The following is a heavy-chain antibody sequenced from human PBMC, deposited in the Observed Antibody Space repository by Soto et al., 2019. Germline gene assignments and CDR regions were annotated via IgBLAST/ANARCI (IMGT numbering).Heavy chain of an antibody. V-gene: IGHV3-23*01. CDR2: ISGSGGST. CDR1: GFTFSSYA. J-gene: IGHJ4*02. Sequence: GGSLRLSCAASGFTFSSYAMSWVRQAPGKGLEWVSAISGSGGSTYYAGSVKGRFTISRDNSKNTLYLQMNSLRAEDTAVYYCASKGYCSGGSCYKFDYWSQGPLVTVSS. D-gene: IGHD2-15*01. CDR3: ASKGYCSGGSCYKFDY.